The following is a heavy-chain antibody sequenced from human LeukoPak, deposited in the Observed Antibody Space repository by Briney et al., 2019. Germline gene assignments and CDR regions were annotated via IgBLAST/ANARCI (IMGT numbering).Heavy chain of an antibody. J-gene: IGHJ6*03. CDR1: GFTFSSYS. CDR2: ISSSSSTI. Sequence: PGGSLRLSCAASGFTFSSYSMNWVRQAPGKGLEWASYISSSSSTIYYADSVKGRFTISRDNSKNTLYLQMNSLRAEDTAVYYCAKTDGSGSYRAIYYYMDVWGKGTTVTISS. D-gene: IGHD3-10*01. CDR3: AKTDGSGSYRAIYYYMDV. V-gene: IGHV3-48*01.